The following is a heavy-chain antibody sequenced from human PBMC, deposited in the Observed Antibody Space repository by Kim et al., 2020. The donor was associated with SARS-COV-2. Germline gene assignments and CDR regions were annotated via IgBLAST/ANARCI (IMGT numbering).Heavy chain of an antibody. CDR3: ARGSVGGSYFDY. Sequence: YHNPSLKGRVTISVDTSKNQFSLKLSSVTAADTAVYYCARGSVGGSYFDYWGQGTLVTVSS. V-gene: IGHV4-31*02. J-gene: IGHJ4*02. D-gene: IGHD1-26*01.